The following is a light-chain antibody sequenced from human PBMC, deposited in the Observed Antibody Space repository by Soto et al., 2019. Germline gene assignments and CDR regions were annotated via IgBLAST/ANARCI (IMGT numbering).Light chain of an antibody. J-gene: IGKJ1*01. CDR3: QQSYSTLHRT. CDR1: QSISSY. Sequence: DIQMTQSPSSLSASVGDRVTITCRASQSISSYLNWYQQKPGKAPKLLIYAASSLQSGVPSRFSGSGSGTDFPLPLSSLPPEDFATYYCQQSYSTLHRTFGQGTKVEIK. CDR2: AAS. V-gene: IGKV1-39*01.